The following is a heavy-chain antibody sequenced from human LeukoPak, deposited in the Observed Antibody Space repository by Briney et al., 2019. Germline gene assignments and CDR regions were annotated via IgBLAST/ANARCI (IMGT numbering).Heavy chain of an antibody. D-gene: IGHD3-22*01. CDR1: GYTLTELS. CDR3: AIPPPPYYYDSSGYLY. V-gene: IGHV1-24*01. J-gene: IGHJ4*02. Sequence: ASVKVSCKVSGYTLTELSMHWVRQAPGKGLEWMGGFDPEDGETIYAQKFQGRVTMTEDTSTDTAYMELSSLRSEDTAVCYCAIPPPPYYYDSSGYLYWGQGTLVTVSS. CDR2: FDPEDGET.